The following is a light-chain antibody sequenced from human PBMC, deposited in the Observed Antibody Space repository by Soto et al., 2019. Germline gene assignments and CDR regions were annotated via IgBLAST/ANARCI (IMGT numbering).Light chain of an antibody. J-gene: IGKJ4*01. CDR3: QHPPTS. V-gene: IGKV3-11*01. CDR1: QSVSTD. CDR2: DAS. Sequence: ALAQSPVALSLSPGERATLSCRASQSVSTDLAWYQQKPGQAPRLLIYDASNRATGIPVRFAGSGSGTDSALTISSLEPEDFVLYYCQHPPTSFGGGTKVDIK.